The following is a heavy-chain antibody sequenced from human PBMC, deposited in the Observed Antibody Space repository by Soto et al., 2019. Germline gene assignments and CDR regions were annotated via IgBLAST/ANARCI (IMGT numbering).Heavy chain of an antibody. V-gene: IGHV3-30*03. Sequence: QVQLVESGGGVVQTGRSLRLSCAVSGFTVSTYGMHWVRKAPGKGLEWVAVISRDGGTKYYADSVKGRLTISRDNSRNTLFLEMNSLRSDDMAVYYCTGEVASGYWGQGTLVTVSS. D-gene: IGHD2-8*02. CDR2: ISRDGGTK. CDR1: GFTVSTYG. CDR3: TGEVASGY. J-gene: IGHJ4*02.